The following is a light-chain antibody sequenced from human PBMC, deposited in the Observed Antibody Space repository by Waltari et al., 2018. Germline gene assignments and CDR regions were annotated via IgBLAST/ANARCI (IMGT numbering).Light chain of an antibody. Sequence: QSVLTQPPSASETPGQRVTISCSGSNANLGSNHLYWYQQLPGPAPKLLIYRNNQRPSGVPDRFSASKSGTSASLAIDGLRSEDEAIYYCASWDDSHYVFGPGTQVTVL. CDR3: ASWDDSHYV. J-gene: IGLJ1*01. CDR1: NANLGSNH. V-gene: IGLV1-47*01. CDR2: RNN.